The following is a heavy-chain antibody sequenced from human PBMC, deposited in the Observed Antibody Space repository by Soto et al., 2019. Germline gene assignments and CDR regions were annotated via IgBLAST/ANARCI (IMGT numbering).Heavy chain of an antibody. J-gene: IGHJ2*01. V-gene: IGHV4-31*03. Sequence: QVQLQESGPGLVKTSQTLSLTCTVSGGSISSGGYYWGWIRQHPGKGLEWIGYIYYSGSTYYNPSLRRRVNISXGTXKXLFALKLSSVTAADTAVYYCARDMGSGTYSNWYFALWGRGTLVTVSS. CDR1: GGSISSGGYY. D-gene: IGHD3-10*01. CDR3: ARDMGSGTYSNWYFAL. CDR2: IYYSGST.